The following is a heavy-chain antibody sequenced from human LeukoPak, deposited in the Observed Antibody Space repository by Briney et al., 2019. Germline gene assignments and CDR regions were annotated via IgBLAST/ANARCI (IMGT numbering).Heavy chain of an antibody. J-gene: IGHJ4*02. CDR3: ARDVGILTGPDY. V-gene: IGHV4-39*07. CDR1: GGSISSSSYY. D-gene: IGHD3-9*01. CDR2: IYYSGST. Sequence: SETLSLTCTVSGGSISSSSYYWGWIRQPPGKGLEWIGSIYYSGSTYYNPSLKSRVTISVDTSKNQFSLKLSSVTAADTAVYYCARDVGILTGPDYWGQGTLVTVSS.